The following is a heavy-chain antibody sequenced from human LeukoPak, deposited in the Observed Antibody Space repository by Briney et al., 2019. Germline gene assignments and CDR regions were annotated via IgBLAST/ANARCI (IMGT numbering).Heavy chain of an antibody. D-gene: IGHD2-15*01. Sequence: GGSLRLSCAASGFTFSSYAMHWVRQAPGKGLEWVAVISYGGDDGSNIYYADFVKGRFTISRDNSKSTLYLQMNSLRAEDTAVYYCARDSCSGGTCYFAYWGQGTLVTVSS. J-gene: IGHJ4*02. CDR1: GFTFSSYA. CDR3: ARDSCSGGTCYFAY. V-gene: IGHV3-30-3*01. CDR2: ISYGGDDGSNI.